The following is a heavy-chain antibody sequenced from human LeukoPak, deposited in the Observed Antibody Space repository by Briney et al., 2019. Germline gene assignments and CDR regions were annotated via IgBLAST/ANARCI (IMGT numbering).Heavy chain of an antibody. Sequence: PSKTLSLTCTVSGGSISSSSYYWGWIRQPPGKGLEWIGSIYYSGSTYYNPSLKSRVTISVDTSKNQFSLKLSSVTAADTAVYYCAARAVSSGSYDYWGQGTLVTVSS. D-gene: IGHD3-22*01. V-gene: IGHV4-39*07. CDR1: GGSISSSSYY. CDR2: IYYSGST. J-gene: IGHJ4*02. CDR3: AARAVSSGSYDY.